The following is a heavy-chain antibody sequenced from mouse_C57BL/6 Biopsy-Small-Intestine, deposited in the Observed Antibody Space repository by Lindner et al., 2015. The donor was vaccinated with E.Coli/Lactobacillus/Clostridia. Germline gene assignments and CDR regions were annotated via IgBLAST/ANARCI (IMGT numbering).Heavy chain of an antibody. Sequence: VQLQESGPELVKPGASVKISCKASGYTFTDYNMDWVKQSHGKSLEWIGYIYPNNGGTGYNQKFKSKATLTVDKSSSTAYMELHSLTSEDSAVYYCARGGRGNWHFDVWGAGTTVTVSS. V-gene: IGHV1-34*02. CDR3: ARGGRGNWHFDV. J-gene: IGHJ1*01. CDR2: IYPNNGGT. CDR1: GYTFTDYN.